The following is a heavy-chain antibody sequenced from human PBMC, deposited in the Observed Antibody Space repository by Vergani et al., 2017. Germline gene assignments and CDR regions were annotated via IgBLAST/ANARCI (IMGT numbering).Heavy chain of an antibody. J-gene: IGHJ3*02. D-gene: IGHD2-21*01. CDR2: INHSGST. Sequence: QVQLQQWGAGLLKPSETLSLTCAVYGGSFSGYYWSWIRQPPGKGLEWIGEINHSGSTNYNPSLKSRVTISVDTSKNQFSLKLSSVTAADTAVYYCARERDCGGDCQADAFDIWGQGTMVTVSS. V-gene: IGHV4-34*01. CDR1: GGSFSGYY. CDR3: ARERDCGGDCQADAFDI.